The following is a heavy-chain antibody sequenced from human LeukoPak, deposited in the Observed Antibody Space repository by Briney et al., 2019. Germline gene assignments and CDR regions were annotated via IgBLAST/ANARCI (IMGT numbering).Heavy chain of an antibody. Sequence: PSETLSLTCTVSGGSISSYYWSWIRQPPGKGLEWIGEINHSGSTNYNPSLKSRVTISVDTSKNQFSLKLSSVTAADTAVYYCARGGSVAAAGGWFDPWGQGTLVTVSS. CDR1: GGSISSYY. CDR3: ARGGSVAAAGGWFDP. D-gene: IGHD6-13*01. V-gene: IGHV4-34*01. CDR2: INHSGST. J-gene: IGHJ5*02.